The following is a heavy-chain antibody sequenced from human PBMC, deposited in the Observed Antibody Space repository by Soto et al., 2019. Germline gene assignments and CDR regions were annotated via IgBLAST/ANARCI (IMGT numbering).Heavy chain of an antibody. CDR3: AKGRVLWFGDYGMDV. Sequence: PGGSLRLSCKASGFMFSTYWMSWVRQAPGKGLEWVAVISYDGSNKYYADSVKGRFTISRDNSKNTLYLQMNSLRAEDTAVYYCAKGRVLWFGDYGMDVWGQGTTVTVSS. CDR2: ISYDGSNK. D-gene: IGHD3-10*01. V-gene: IGHV3-30*18. J-gene: IGHJ6*02. CDR1: GFMFSTYW.